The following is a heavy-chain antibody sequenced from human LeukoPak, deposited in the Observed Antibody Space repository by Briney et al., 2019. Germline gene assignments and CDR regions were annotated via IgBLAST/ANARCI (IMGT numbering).Heavy chain of an antibody. J-gene: IGHJ5*02. CDR2: MYYSGTT. Sequence: SETLSLTCTVSGASVSSFYWNWIRQPPGKGLEWIGSMYYSGTTNYDPSFKSRVTISLDTSKNEFSLKLSSVTAADTAVYYCARVRFGVIAAAGTKDDGGFDPWGQGTLVTVSS. V-gene: IGHV4-59*02. CDR1: GASVSSFY. CDR3: ARVRFGVIAAAGTKDDGGFDP. D-gene: IGHD6-13*01.